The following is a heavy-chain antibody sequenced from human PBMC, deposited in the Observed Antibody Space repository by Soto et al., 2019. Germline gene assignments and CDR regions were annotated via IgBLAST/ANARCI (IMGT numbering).Heavy chain of an antibody. CDR1: GYSFIIQY. V-gene: IGHV1-46*01. CDR2: INPDGGTT. CDR3: ATGPPIGYEKLDS. D-gene: IGHD5-12*01. J-gene: IGHJ4*02. Sequence: QGQLVQSGAEVKKPGASVKVSCQASGYSFIIQYMYWVRQAPGQGLEWMGIINPDGGTTNYAPKLEGRITLSADTSTRTVFMELRSMIRDDTADYYCATGPPIGYEKLDSWGQGTLVTVSS.